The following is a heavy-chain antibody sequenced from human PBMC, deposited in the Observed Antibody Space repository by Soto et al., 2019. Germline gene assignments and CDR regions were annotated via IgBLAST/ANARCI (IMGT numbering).Heavy chain of an antibody. CDR3: ARAIQYYYDSSGYSRSYYFDY. CDR1: GGSISSGDYY. J-gene: IGHJ4*02. V-gene: IGHV4-30-4*01. CDR2: IYYSGST. D-gene: IGHD3-22*01. Sequence: ASETLSLTCTVSGGSISSGDYYWSWIRQPPGKGLEWIGYIYYSGSTYYNPSLKSRVTISVDTSKNQFSLKLSSVTAADTAVYYCARAIQYYYDSSGYSRSYYFDYWGQGTLVTVSS.